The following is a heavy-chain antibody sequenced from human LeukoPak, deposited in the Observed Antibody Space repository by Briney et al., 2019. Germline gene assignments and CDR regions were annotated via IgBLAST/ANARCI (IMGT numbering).Heavy chain of an antibody. CDR1: GFTFSNAW. CDR3: ARGDFHMDV. J-gene: IGHJ6*03. V-gene: IGHV3-11*04. CDR2: ISTSSNTI. Sequence: GSLRLSCAASGFTFSNAWLSWIRQAPGKGLEWVSYISTSSNTIYYADSVKGRFTISRDNAKNSLYLQLNSLRAEDTAVYYCARGDFHMDVWGKGTTVTVSS. D-gene: IGHD3/OR15-3a*01.